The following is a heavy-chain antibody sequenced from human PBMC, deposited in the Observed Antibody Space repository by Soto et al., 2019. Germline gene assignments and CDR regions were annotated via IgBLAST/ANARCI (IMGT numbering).Heavy chain of an antibody. CDR3: ARCYCSRPSCYTGPFDY. CDR2: IIPIFGTA. Sequence: FLVKVSCKASGDGFSSYAISWVRQTPGQGLEWLGGIIPIFGTANYAQKFQGRVTITADESTSTAYTELSSLRSEDTAVYYCARCYCSRPSCYTGPFDYWGQGTLVTVSS. V-gene: IGHV1-69*13. D-gene: IGHD2-2*02. CDR1: GDGFSSYA. J-gene: IGHJ4*02.